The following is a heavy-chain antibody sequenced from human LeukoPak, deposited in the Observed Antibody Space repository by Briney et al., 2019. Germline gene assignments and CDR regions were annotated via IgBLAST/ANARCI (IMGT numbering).Heavy chain of an antibody. J-gene: IGHJ3*02. CDR3: AKSPTYYYDSSGFAAFDI. CDR2: ISGSGGST. CDR1: GFTFSSYA. D-gene: IGHD3-22*01. Sequence: GGSLRLSCAASGFTFSSYAMSWVRQAPGKGLEWVSAISGSGGSTYYADSVKGRFTISRDNSKNTLYLQMNSLRAEDTAVYYCAKSPTYYYDSSGFAAFDIWGQGTMVTVSS. V-gene: IGHV3-23*01.